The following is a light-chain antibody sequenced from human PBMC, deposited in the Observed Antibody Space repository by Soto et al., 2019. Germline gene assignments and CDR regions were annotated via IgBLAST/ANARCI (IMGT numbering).Light chain of an antibody. J-gene: IGKJ1*01. CDR2: KAS. V-gene: IGKV1-5*03. Sequence: DIPMTQSPSTLSASVGDRVTITCRASQSISSWLAWYQQKQGKAPKLLIYKASTLQSGVPSRFSGSGSGTEFTLAISSLQPDDFATYYCQQYNDNWTFGQGTKVEIK. CDR3: QQYNDNWT. CDR1: QSISSW.